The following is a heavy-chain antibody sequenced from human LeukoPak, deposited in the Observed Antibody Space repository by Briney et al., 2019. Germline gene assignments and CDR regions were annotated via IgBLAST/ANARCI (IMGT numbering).Heavy chain of an antibody. CDR1: GFTFSSYS. V-gene: IGHV3-48*01. J-gene: IGHJ4*02. CDR3: AKEVSELWPNY. CDR2: ISSSSSTI. Sequence: GGSLRLSCAASGFTFSSYSMNWVRQAPGKGLEWVSYISSSSSTIYYADSVKGRFTISRDNSKNTLYLQMNSLRAEDTAVYYCAKEVSELWPNYWGQGTLVTVSS. D-gene: IGHD3-10*01.